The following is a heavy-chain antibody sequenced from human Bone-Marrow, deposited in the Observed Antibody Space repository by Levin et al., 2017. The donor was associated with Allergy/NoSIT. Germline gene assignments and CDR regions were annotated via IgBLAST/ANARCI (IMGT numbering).Heavy chain of an antibody. CDR1: GGPFSGYY. CDR3: VIACTGTICSTSGFYAMDV. J-gene: IGHJ6*02. D-gene: IGHD2-8*02. V-gene: IGHV4-34*01. Sequence: SETLSLTCGVYGGPFSGYYWTWVRQPPGRGLEWIGEVDQRGRTNYNPSLESRVSISVDTSKTQFSLKLSSVTAADPAVYYCVIACTGTICSTSGFYAMDVWGQGTTVTVSS. CDR2: VDQRGRT.